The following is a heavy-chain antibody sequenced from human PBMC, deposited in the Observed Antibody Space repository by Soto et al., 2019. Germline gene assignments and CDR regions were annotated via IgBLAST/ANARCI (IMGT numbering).Heavy chain of an antibody. V-gene: IGHV3-72*01. D-gene: IGHD2-2*01. CDR1: EFIFSDHY. CDR3: VSRRYCSTSSCYGDDFDY. J-gene: IGHJ4*02. Sequence: EVQLVESGGGLVQPGGSLRLSCAASEFIFSDHYVDWVRQAPGKGLEWVGRTKDKANSYTTEYGASVKGRFTISRDDSQNLVYLQMNSLRTEDTAVYYCVSRRYCSTSSCYGDDFDYWGQGTLVTVSS. CDR2: TKDKANSYTT.